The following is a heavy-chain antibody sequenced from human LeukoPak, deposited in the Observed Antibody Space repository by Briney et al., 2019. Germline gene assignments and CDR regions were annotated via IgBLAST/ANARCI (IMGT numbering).Heavy chain of an antibody. CDR1: GDSISSSSYY. D-gene: IGHD5-24*01. Sequence: PSETLSLTCTVSGDSISSSSYYWGWIRQPPGKGLEWIGNIYYSGRTFYNPSLWGRVTISVDTSKNQFSLKLSSVTAADTAVYYCARHRSGWLQSSFDYWGQGTLVTVSS. CDR2: IYYSGRT. V-gene: IGHV4-39*01. CDR3: ARHRSGWLQSSFDY. J-gene: IGHJ4*02.